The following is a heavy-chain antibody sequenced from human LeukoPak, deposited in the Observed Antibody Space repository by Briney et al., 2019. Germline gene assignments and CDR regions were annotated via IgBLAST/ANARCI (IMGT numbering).Heavy chain of an antibody. CDR3: ARDHRPYCSSTSCYPHY. V-gene: IGHV1-2*02. D-gene: IGHD2-2*01. CDR1: GYTFTGYY. Sequence: GASVKVSCKASGYTFTGYYMHWVRQAPGQGLEWVGWINPNSERTNYEQRLQGSVTMTRHTSNSPAHMELSRVRSDDTAVYYCARDHRPYCSSTSCYPHYWGQGTLVTVSS. CDR2: INPNSERT. J-gene: IGHJ4*02.